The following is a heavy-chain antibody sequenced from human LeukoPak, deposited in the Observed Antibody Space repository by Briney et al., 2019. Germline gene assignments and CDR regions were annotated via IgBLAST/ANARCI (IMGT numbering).Heavy chain of an antibody. CDR1: GFTFDDYG. Sequence: GSLRLSCAASGFTFDDYGMSWIRQPPGKGLEWIGYIYYSGSTNYNPSLKSRVTISVDTSKNQFSLKLSSVTAADTAVYYCARLVPSSGYYRGAFDIWGQGTMVTVSS. J-gene: IGHJ3*02. D-gene: IGHD3-22*01. CDR2: IYYSGST. V-gene: IGHV4-59*08. CDR3: ARLVPSSGYYRGAFDI.